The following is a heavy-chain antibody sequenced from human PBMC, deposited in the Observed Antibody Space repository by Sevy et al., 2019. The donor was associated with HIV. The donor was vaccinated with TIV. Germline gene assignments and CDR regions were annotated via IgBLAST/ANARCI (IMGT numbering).Heavy chain of an antibody. CDR3: ARDVEGDTSGNYGHWFDP. J-gene: IGHJ5*02. CDR2: ISSTSGFI. V-gene: IGHV3-21*01. Sequence: GGSLRLSCAASGFTFSSSSMNWVRQAPGKGLEWVSSISSTSGFIYYADSVKGRFTISRDNAKNSLYLQLNSLRAEDTAVYYCARDVEGDTSGNYGHWFDPWGLGTLVTVSS. D-gene: IGHD3-22*01. CDR1: GFTFSSSS.